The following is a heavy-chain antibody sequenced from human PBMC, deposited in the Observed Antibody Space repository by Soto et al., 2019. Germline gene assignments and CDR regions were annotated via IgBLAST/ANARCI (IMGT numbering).Heavy chain of an antibody. J-gene: IGHJ5*02. Sequence: SXKVSYTAPRDTXTSYYIYLVRQAPGQGLGWMGVINPHGGSTAYAQKFKGRVTLTRDTSAITVYIEVSSLTSEETAMYYCARSSGGNFGIIIEGTNWFAPWGQGTLVTVPQ. V-gene: IGHV1-46*01. CDR3: ARSSGGNFGIIIEGTNWFAP. CDR1: RDTXTSYY. CDR2: INPHGGST. D-gene: IGHD1-26*01.